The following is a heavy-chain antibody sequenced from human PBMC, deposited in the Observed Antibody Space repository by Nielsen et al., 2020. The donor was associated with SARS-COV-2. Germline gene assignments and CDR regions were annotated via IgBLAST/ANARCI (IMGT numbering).Heavy chain of an antibody. CDR2: IKQDGSEK. V-gene: IGHV3-7*01. D-gene: IGHD3-9*01. Sequence: WFRQPPGKGLEWVANIKQDGSEKYYVDSVKGRFTISRDNAKNSLYLQMNSLRAEDTAVYYCARDQQYYDILTGYYKSDYFDYWGQGTLVTVSS. CDR3: ARDQQYYDILTGYYKSDYFDY. J-gene: IGHJ4*02.